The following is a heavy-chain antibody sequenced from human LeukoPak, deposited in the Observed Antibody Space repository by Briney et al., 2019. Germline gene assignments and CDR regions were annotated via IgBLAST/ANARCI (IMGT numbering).Heavy chain of an antibody. Sequence: SGTLSLTCTVSGGSISSYYWSWIRQPPGKGLEWIGEINHSGSTNYNPSLKSRVTISVDTSKNQFSLKLSSVTAADTAVYYCARSPSSSGYYPTRRKKRYYFDYWGQGTLVTVSS. J-gene: IGHJ4*02. CDR2: INHSGST. V-gene: IGHV4-34*01. D-gene: IGHD3-22*01. CDR1: GGSISSYY. CDR3: ARSPSSSGYYPTRRKKRYYFDY.